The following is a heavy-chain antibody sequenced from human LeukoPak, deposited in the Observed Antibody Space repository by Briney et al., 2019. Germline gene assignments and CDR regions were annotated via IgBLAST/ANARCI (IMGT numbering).Heavy chain of an antibody. V-gene: IGHV3-74*01. Sequence: GGSLRLSCAASGFTFSTHWMHWARQAPGKGLEWVSRMNSDGSSSSYADSVKGRFTISRDNAKSTLYLQMNSLRAEDTAVYYCARGGDGSNIYWYFDLWGRGTLVTVFS. D-gene: IGHD5-24*01. CDR2: MNSDGSSS. CDR1: GFTFSTHW. J-gene: IGHJ2*01. CDR3: ARGGDGSNIYWYFDL.